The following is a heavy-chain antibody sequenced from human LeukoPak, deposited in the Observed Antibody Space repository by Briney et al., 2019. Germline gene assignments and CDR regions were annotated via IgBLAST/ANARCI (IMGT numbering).Heavy chain of an antibody. CDR2: ISSDGGST. CDR1: GIIFSNYA. Sequence: GGSLRLSCAASGIIFSNYAMHWVRQGPGKGLECISTISSDGGSTYYANSVKGRFTISRDNSKNTLYLQMGSLRAEDMAIYYCARGRQGAKTRYFDLWGRGTRVTVSS. J-gene: IGHJ2*01. D-gene: IGHD1-26*01. CDR3: ARGRQGAKTRYFDL. V-gene: IGHV3-64*01.